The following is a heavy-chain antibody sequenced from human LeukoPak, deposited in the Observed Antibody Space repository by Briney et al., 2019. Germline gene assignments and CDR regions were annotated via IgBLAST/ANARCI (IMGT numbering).Heavy chain of an antibody. CDR2: IKQDGREK. J-gene: IGHJ4*02. D-gene: IGHD3-10*01. CDR1: GFTFSNYW. V-gene: IGHV3-7*04. CDR3: ARYYASGNFDY. Sequence: GGSLRLSCAASGFTFSNYWMSWVRQAPGKGLEWVANIKQDGREKYYVDSGKGRFTISRDNAKNSLYLQMDSLRVEDTAVYYCARYYASGNFDYWGQGTLVTVSS.